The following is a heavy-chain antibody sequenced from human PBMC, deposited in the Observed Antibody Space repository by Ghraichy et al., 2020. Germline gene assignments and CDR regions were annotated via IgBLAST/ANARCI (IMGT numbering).Heavy chain of an antibody. CDR1: GGSFSGYY. CDR2: INHSGST. V-gene: IGHV4-34*01. J-gene: IGHJ4*02. CDR3: ARGPGEMGIAAAGTPFDY. Sequence: SQTLSLTCAVYGGSFSGYYWSWIRQPPGKGLEWIGEINHSGSTNYNPSLKSRVTISVDTSKNQFSLKLSSVTAADTAVYYCARGPGEMGIAAAGTPFDYWGQGTLVTVSS. D-gene: IGHD6-13*01.